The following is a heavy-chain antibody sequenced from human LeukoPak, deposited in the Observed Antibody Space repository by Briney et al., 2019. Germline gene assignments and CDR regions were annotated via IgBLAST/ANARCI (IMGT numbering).Heavy chain of an antibody. CDR3: AGHVVGPGYSSVSNLDY. D-gene: IGHD2-15*01. J-gene: IGHJ4*02. CDR1: GASISSGTYY. V-gene: IGHV4-39*01. Sequence: SETLSLTCSVSGASISSGTYYWAWIRPPPGKGLEWIGSTYYGGNTHYSPSLRGRVTISVDTSENKLSVRLTSVTAADTAVYYCAGHVVGPGYSSVSNLDYWGQGTLVIVSS. CDR2: TYYGGNT.